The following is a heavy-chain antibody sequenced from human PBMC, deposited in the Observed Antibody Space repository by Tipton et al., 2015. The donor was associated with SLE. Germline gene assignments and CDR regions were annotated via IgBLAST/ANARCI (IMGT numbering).Heavy chain of an antibody. Sequence: QLVQSGGGVERPGGSLRLSCAASGFTFSSYAMHWVRQAPGKGLEWVSLISYDGSNQYYADSVKGRFTISRDNSKNTLYLQMNSLRPEDTAVYYCAGTVGATRFDYWGQGTLVTVSS. CDR1: GFTFSSYA. CDR3: AGTVGATRFDY. D-gene: IGHD1-26*01. J-gene: IGHJ4*02. CDR2: ISYDGSNQ. V-gene: IGHV3-30*04.